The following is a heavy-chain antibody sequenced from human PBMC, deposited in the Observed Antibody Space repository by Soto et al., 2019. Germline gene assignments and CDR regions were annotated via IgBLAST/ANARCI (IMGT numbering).Heavy chain of an antibody. Sequence: GSLRLSCAASGFTFSSYAMSWVRQAPGKGLEWVSAISGSGGSTYYADSVKGRFTISRDNSKNTLYLQMNSLRAEDTAVYYCAKDLQDCSGGSCYVPDYWGQGTLVTVSS. V-gene: IGHV3-23*01. CDR3: AKDLQDCSGGSCYVPDY. CDR1: GFTFSSYA. J-gene: IGHJ4*02. CDR2: ISGSGGST. D-gene: IGHD2-15*01.